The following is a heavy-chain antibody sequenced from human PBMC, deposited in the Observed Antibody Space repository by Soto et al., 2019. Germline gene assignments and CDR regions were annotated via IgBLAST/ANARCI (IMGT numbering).Heavy chain of an antibody. CDR2: ISYSGST. CDR1: GGYISSDSYY. D-gene: IGHD3-22*01. Sequence: SETLSLPCTVFGGYISSDSYYLGWIRQSPEKGLEWIASISYSGSTYYNPTLKSRLIISVDTSKSQFSLKLSSVTAADTAVYYCTRGSSYYDSSGYYHYWGQGTLVTVS. V-gene: IGHV4-39*03. CDR3: TRGSSYYDSSGYYHY. J-gene: IGHJ4*02.